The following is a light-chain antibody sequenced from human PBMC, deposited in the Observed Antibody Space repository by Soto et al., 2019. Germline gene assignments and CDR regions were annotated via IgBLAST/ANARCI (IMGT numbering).Light chain of an antibody. V-gene: IGKV1-39*01. CDR3: QSNYILPWT. CDR2: SAS. J-gene: IGKJ1*01. Sequence: DIQVTQSPPSLSASVGDRVTITCRTSQYIRNYLNWYQHKAGKAQQLLIYSASTLQIGVPSRFSGSGSGTEFTLTISTLQPDDYASYYCQSNYILPWTFGQGTKVETK. CDR1: QYIRNY.